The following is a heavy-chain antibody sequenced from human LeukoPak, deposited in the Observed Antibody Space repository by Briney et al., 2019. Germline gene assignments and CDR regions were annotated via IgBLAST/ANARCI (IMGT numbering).Heavy chain of an antibody. Sequence: PSETLSLTCTVSGGSISNYYWSWIRQPAGKGLEWIGRIYTSGSTNYNPSLKSRVTMSVDTSKNQFSLKLSSVTAADTAEYYCARDLQRLGFDPWGQGTLVTVSS. CDR2: IYTSGST. D-gene: IGHD3-3*01. V-gene: IGHV4-4*07. CDR3: ARDLQRLGFDP. J-gene: IGHJ5*02. CDR1: GGSISNYY.